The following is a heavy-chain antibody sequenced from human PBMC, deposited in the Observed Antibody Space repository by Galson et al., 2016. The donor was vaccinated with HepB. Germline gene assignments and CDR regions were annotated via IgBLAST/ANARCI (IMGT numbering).Heavy chain of an antibody. D-gene: IGHD3-22*01. J-gene: IGHJ2*01. CDR3: ASYYDNDYWYFDL. CDR2: IYHSGTT. Sequence: SETLSLTCDVSGGSISRSNWKSWVRQIPGKGLEWIGQIYHSGTTNYNPSLKSRVTMSVDKYNKQFSLNLRSVTAADTAVYYCASYYDNDYWYFDLWGRGTLVTVSS. V-gene: IGHV4-4*02. CDR1: GGSISRSNW.